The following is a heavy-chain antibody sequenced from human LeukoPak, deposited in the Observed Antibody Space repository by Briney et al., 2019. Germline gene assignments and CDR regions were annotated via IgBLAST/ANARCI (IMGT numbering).Heavy chain of an antibody. Sequence: PSETLSLTCTVSGGSISSYYWSWIRQPPGKGLEWIGYIYYSGSTNYNPSLKSRVTISVDTSKNQFSLKLSSVTAADTAVYYCAGIAAAGSWSGSWYFDLWGRGTLVTVSS. CDR2: IYYSGST. CDR1: GGSISSYY. D-gene: IGHD6-13*01. V-gene: IGHV4-59*01. J-gene: IGHJ2*01. CDR3: AGIAAAGSWSGSWYFDL.